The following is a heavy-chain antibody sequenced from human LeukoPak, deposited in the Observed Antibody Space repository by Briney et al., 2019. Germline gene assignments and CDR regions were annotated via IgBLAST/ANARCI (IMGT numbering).Heavy chain of an antibody. J-gene: IGHJ3*02. CDR1: GFTFSSYG. V-gene: IGHV3-33*01. CDR2: IWCDGSNK. D-gene: IGHD3-22*01. CDR3: ARAQYYYDSSGLDASDI. Sequence: GGSLRLSCAASGFTFSSYGMHWVRQAPGKGLEWVAVIWCDGSNKYYADSVKGRFTISRDNSKNTLYLQMNSLRAEDTAVYYCARAQYYYDSSGLDASDIWGQGTMVTVSS.